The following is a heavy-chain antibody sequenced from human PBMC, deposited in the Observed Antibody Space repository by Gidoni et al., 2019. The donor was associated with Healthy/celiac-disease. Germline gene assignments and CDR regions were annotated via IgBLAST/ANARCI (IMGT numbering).Heavy chain of an antibody. CDR3: ARDFHDFWSGYKYGMDV. CDR2: ISSSSSYI. J-gene: IGHJ6*02. CDR1: GFTFSSYS. V-gene: IGHV3-21*01. D-gene: IGHD3-3*01. Sequence: EVQLVESGGGLVKPGGCLRPSCAASGFTFSSYSMNWVRQAPGKGLEGGSSISSSSSYIYYADSVKGRFTISRDNAKNSLYLQMNSLRAEDTAVYYCARDFHDFWSGYKYGMDVWGQGTTVTVSS.